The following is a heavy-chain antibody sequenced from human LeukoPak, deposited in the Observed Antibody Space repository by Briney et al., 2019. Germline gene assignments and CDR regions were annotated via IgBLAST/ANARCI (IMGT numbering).Heavy chain of an antibody. V-gene: IGHV1-69*04. D-gene: IGHD3-10*01. CDR1: GGTFSSYA. J-gene: IGHJ4*02. CDR2: IIPILGIA. CDR3: ARDRGLGYYFDY. Sequence: VASVKVSCKASGGTFSSYAISWVRQAPGQGLEWMGRIIPILGIANYAQKFQGRVTITADKSTSTAYMELSSLRSEDTAVYYYARDRGLGYYFDYWGQGTLVTVSS.